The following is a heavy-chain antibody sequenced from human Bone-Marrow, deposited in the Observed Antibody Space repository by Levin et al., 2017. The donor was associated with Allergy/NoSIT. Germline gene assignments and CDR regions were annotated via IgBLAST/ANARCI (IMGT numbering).Heavy chain of an antibody. V-gene: IGHV3-23*01. J-gene: IGHJ2*01. CDR2: ISFNGVTT. Sequence: ETLSLTCAASGFTFSNYAMSWVRQAPGEGLMWISAISFNGVTTYYADSVEGRFTISRDNSKNTLYLQMNSLSAEDTAVYFCARGYDSSGYYVWFFDLWGRGALVTVSS. CDR1: GFTFSNYA. D-gene: IGHD3-22*01. CDR3: ARGYDSSGYYVWFFDL.